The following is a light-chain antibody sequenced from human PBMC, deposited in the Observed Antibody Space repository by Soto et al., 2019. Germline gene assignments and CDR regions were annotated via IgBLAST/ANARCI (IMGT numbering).Light chain of an antibody. CDR3: QQYYNWPRT. J-gene: IGKJ5*01. Sequence: EIVMTQSPATLSVSPGERATLSCRASQSISSNLVWYQQKPGQALGLLFYGASTRATGLPARFSGTGSGTEFTLTINSLQAEDSAVYYCQQYYNWPRTFGQGTRLEIK. CDR1: QSISSN. V-gene: IGKV3-15*01. CDR2: GAS.